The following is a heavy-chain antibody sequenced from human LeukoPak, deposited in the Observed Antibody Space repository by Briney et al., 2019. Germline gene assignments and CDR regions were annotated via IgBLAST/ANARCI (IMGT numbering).Heavy chain of an antibody. CDR1: GFTFRSYA. CDR2: ISGSGGST. D-gene: IGHD4-17*01. CDR3: AKPLTVTENDY. Sequence: PGGSLRLSCADSGFTFRSYAMSWVRQAPGKGLEWVSAISGSGGSTYYADSVKGRFTISRDNSKNTLYLQMNSLRAENTAVYYCAKPLTVTENDYWGQGTLVTVSS. V-gene: IGHV3-23*01. J-gene: IGHJ4*02.